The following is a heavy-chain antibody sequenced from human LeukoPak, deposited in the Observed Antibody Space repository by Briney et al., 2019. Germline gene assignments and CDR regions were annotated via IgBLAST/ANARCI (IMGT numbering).Heavy chain of an antibody. CDR3: ATYFYGEYGSYYFDY. J-gene: IGHJ4*02. CDR1: GAFITNSHW. Sequence: PETLSLTCAVSGAFITNSHWWSWARQPPGKGLEWIGEIYHSGTTNYNPSLQSPVTMSVDKSKNQFSLKLSSVTAADTAVYYCATYFYGEYGSYYFDYWGQGTLVTVSS. D-gene: IGHD4-17*01. V-gene: IGHV4-4*03. CDR2: IYHSGTT.